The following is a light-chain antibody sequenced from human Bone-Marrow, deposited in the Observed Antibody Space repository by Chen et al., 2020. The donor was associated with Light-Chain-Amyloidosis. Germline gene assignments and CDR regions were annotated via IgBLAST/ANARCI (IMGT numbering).Light chain of an antibody. CDR3: SSYTITNTLV. J-gene: IGLJ1*01. CDR1: SSDVGGDNH. CDR2: EVT. Sequence: QSALTQPASVSGSPGQSITISCTGTSSDVGGDNHVSWYHQHPDKAPKLMIYEVTNRPSWVPDRFSDSKSDNTASLTISGLQTEDEADYFCSSYTITNTLVFGSGTRVTVL. V-gene: IGLV2-14*01.